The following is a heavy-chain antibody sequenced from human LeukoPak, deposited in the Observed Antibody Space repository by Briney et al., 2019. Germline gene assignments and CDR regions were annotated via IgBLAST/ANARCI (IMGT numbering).Heavy chain of an antibody. CDR3: ARAPSYYYDSSGYYYGWFDP. CDR1: GFTFSSYS. V-gene: IGHV3-21*01. J-gene: IGHJ5*02. CDR2: ISSSSSYI. Sequence: GGSLRLSCAASGFTFSSYSMNWVRQAPGKGLEWVSSISSSSSYIYYADSVKGRFTISRDNAKNSLYLQMNSLRAEDTAVYYCARAPSYYYDSSGYYYGWFDPWGQGTLVTVSS. D-gene: IGHD3-22*01.